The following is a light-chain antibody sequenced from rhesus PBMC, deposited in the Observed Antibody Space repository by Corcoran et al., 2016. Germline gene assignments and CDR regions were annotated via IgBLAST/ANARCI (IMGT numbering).Light chain of an antibody. V-gene: IGKV1-32*01. CDR1: QGISSY. Sequence: DIQMTQSPSSLSASVGDSVTISCRASQGISSYLNWYQQKSGKAPKTLIYYASRLESGVPSRFSGSGSGTEFTLTITSLQPEDFATYYCQQYNSLPYSFGQGTKVEIK. J-gene: IGKJ2*01. CDR3: QQYNSLPYS. CDR2: YAS.